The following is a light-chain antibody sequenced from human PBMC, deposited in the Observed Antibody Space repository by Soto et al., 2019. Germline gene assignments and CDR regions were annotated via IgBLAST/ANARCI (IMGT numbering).Light chain of an antibody. CDR3: QQYGSSPSPSIT. CDR1: QSVSSSY. Sequence: EIVLTQSPGTLSLSPGERATLSCRASQSVSSSYLAWYQQKPGQAPRLLIYGASSRATGIPDRFSGSGSGTDFTLTISRLEPEDFAVYYCQQYGSSPSPSITFGGGTKVEIK. V-gene: IGKV3-20*01. J-gene: IGKJ4*01. CDR2: GAS.